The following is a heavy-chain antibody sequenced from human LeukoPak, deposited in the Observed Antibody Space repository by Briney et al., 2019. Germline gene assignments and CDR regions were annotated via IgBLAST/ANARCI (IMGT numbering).Heavy chain of an antibody. D-gene: IGHD6-19*01. V-gene: IGHV4-4*07. Sequence: PSETLSLTCTVSGGSINSYYWNWIRQPAGKGLEWIGHIYTRGSTKYNPSLKSRVTMSIDTSKNQFSLNLYSVTAADTAVYYCATNYTAVSAFDSWGQGTLVTVPS. CDR2: IYTRGST. CDR1: GGSINSYY. CDR3: ATNYTAVSAFDS. J-gene: IGHJ4*02.